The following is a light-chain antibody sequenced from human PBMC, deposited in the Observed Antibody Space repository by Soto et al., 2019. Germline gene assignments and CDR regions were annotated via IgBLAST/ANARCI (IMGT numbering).Light chain of an antibody. CDR1: QSISSW. CDR3: QQLILFPGYT. J-gene: IGKJ2*01. Sequence: DIQMTQSPSTLSATVEDRVTITCRASQSISSWLAWYQQKPGKAPKLLIYKASSLESGVPSRFSGSGSGTEFTLTISSLQPDDFATYYCQQLILFPGYTFGQGTKLEIK. CDR2: KAS. V-gene: IGKV1-5*03.